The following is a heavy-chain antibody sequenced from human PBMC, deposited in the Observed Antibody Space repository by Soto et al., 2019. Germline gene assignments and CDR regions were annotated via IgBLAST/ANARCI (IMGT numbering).Heavy chain of an antibody. Sequence: SETLSLTCAVYGGSFSGYYWSWIRQPPGKGLEWIGEINHSGSTNYNPSLKSRVTISVDTSKNQFSLKLSSVTAADTAVYYCARGSEGTLGYCTNGVCYTVWFDPWGQGTLVTGSS. CDR2: INHSGST. D-gene: IGHD2-8*01. CDR3: ARGSEGTLGYCTNGVCYTVWFDP. CDR1: GGSFSGYY. V-gene: IGHV4-34*01. J-gene: IGHJ5*02.